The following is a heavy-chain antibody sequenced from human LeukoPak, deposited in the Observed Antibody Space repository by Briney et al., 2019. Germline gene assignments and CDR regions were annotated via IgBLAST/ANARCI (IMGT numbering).Heavy chain of an antibody. CDR1: CGSFSGYY. CDR2: INHSGST. J-gene: IGHJ6*04. V-gene: IGHV4-34*01. CDR3: ARGLDTAMDYGMDV. Sequence: SETLSLTCAVYCGSFSGYYWSWIRQPPGKGLEWIGEINHSGSTNYNPSLKSRVTISVDTSKNQFSLKLSSVTAADTAVYYCARGLDTAMDYGMDVWGKGTTVTVSS. D-gene: IGHD5-18*01.